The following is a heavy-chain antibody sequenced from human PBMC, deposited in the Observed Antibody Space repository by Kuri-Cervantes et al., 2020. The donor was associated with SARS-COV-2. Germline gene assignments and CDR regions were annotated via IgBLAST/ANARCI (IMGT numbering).Heavy chain of an antibody. CDR1: GFTFSSYS. V-gene: IGHV3-21*01. D-gene: IGHD1-1*01. CDR3: ARDAPLEIHVPHDAFDI. Sequence: LSLTCAASGFTFSSYSMNWVRQAPGKGLEWVSSISSSSSYIYYADSVKGRFTISRDNSKNTLYLQMNSLRAEDTAVYYCARDAPLEIHVPHDAFDIWGQGTMVTVSS. CDR2: ISSSSSYI. J-gene: IGHJ3*02.